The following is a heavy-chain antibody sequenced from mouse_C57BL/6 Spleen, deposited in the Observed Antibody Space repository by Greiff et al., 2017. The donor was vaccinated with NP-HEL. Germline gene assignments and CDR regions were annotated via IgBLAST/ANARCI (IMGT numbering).Heavy chain of an antibody. CDR2: ISYSGST. D-gene: IGHD3-2*02. CDR3: AGSSGYRAMDY. CDR1: GYSITSGYD. Sequence: DVKLQESGPGMVKPSQSLSLTCTVTGYSITSGYDWHWIRHFPGNKLEWMGYISYSGSTNYNPSLKSRISITHDTSKNHFFLKLNSVTTEDTATYYCAGSSGYRAMDYWGQGTSVTVSS. V-gene: IGHV3-1*01. J-gene: IGHJ4*01.